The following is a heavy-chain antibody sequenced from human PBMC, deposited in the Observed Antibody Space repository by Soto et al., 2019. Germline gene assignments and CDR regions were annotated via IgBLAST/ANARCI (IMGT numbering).Heavy chain of an antibody. V-gene: IGHV3-23*01. CDR1: GFTFSSYA. Sequence: PGGSLRLSCAASGFTFSSYAMSWVRQAPGKGLEWISAITNSGGTADYAAPVKGRFTISRDDSQNTLYLHMNSLETEDTAVYYCTTHGILSGLASGYWGQGALVTVSS. CDR3: TTHGILSGLASGY. CDR2: ITNSGGTA. J-gene: IGHJ4*02. D-gene: IGHD3-9*01.